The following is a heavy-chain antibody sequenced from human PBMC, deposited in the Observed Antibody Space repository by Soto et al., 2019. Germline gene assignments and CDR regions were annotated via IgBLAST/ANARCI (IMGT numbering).Heavy chain of an antibody. CDR2: INPGNGNT. CDR3: ARTNGYSSGWFSVPAEYFQH. V-gene: IGHV1-3*01. D-gene: IGHD6-19*01. J-gene: IGHJ1*01. Sequence: ASVKVSCKASGYTFSNFAMHWVRQAPGQRLEWMGWINPGNGNTKYSQTFQGRVTITRDTSASTAYMELSSLRSEDTAVYYCARTNGYSSGWFSVPAEYFQHRAQRTPVTVSS. CDR1: GYTFSNFA.